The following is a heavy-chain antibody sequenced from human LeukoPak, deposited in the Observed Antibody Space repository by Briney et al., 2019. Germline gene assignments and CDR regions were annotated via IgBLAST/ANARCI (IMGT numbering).Heavy chain of an antibody. D-gene: IGHD2-15*01. CDR1: GYTFTSYD. J-gene: IGHJ4*02. V-gene: IGHV1-8*01. CDR2: MNPNSGNT. CDR3: ATGPAATSYALVN. Sequence: ASVKVSCTASGYTFTSYDINWVRQTTGQGLEWMGWMNPNSGNTGYAQKFQGRVTMTRNTSISTAYMELSSLRSEDTAVYYCATGPAATSYALVNWGQGTLVTVSS.